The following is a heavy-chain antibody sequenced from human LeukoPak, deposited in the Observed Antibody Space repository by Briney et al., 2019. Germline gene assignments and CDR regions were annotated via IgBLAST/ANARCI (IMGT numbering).Heavy chain of an antibody. CDR1: GFTFNSYG. J-gene: IGHJ6*02. Sequence: GGSLRLSCAASGFTFNSYGLSWVRKAPGKGLEGVSTISGSGGNTYYADPVKGRFTISRDNSKNTLYLQLNSLRAEDSAIYYCAKRLASASYYGMDVWGQGTTVTVSS. D-gene: IGHD5-12*01. V-gene: IGHV3-23*01. CDR2: ISGSGGNT. CDR3: AKRLASASYYGMDV.